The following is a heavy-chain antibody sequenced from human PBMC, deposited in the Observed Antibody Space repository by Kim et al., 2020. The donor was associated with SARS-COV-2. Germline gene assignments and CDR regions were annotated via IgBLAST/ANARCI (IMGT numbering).Heavy chain of an antibody. CDR1: EFTLSSYA. V-gene: IGHV3-23*01. CDR3: VQDRGCRVYNGDDGVD. CDR2: ITTCGGIR. J-gene: IGHJ3*02. D-gene: IGHD2-8*01. Sequence: GGSLRLSCTASEFTLSSYAMNWVRQVPGKGLEWVSTITTCGGIRFYADSVKGRFTISRDNSKNTLYLQMDTLRAADTALYFCVQDRGCRVYNGDDGVD.